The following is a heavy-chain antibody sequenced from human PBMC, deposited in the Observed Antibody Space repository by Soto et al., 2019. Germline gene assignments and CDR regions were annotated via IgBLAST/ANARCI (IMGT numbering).Heavy chain of an antibody. Sequence: PWWCLGLSSAACGVSVRNAWINWVRQAPGKGLEWVGRVKSKNDGGTTDFAAPVKGRFAISRDDSKNMVYLEMNSLQTEDTAIYYCTTDSYITSITLRFDYWGHGTLVTSPQ. J-gene: IGHJ4*01. D-gene: IGHD3-3*02. CDR1: GVSVRNAW. CDR3: TTDSYITSITLRFDY. CDR2: VKSKNDGGTT. V-gene: IGHV3-15*07.